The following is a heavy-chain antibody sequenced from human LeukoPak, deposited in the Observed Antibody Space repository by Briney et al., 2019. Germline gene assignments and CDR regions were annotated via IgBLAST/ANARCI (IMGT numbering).Heavy chain of an antibody. J-gene: IGHJ4*02. CDR2: ISNDGDNK. V-gene: IGHV3-30*03. Sequence: QAGGSLRLSCAASGFTFSDYHMHWFRQAPGEGLEWVALISNDGDNKVYADSVKGRFTISRDSSKNTLYLQMSSLSTDDTAVYYCARESGTSGRAGYFDYWGQGSLVTVSS. CDR1: GFTFSDYH. D-gene: IGHD1-7*01. CDR3: ARESGTSGRAGYFDY.